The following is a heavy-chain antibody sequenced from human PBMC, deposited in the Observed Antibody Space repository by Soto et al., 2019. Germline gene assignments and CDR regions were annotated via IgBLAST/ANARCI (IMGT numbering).Heavy chain of an antibody. V-gene: IGHV3-30*18. Sequence: HPGGSLRLSCAASGFTFSSYGMHWVRQAPGKGLEWVAVISYDGSNKYYADSVKGRFTISRDNSKNTLYLQMNSLRAEDTAVYYCAKDPYTAMDDYYYYGMDVWGQGTTVTVSS. CDR2: ISYDGSNK. J-gene: IGHJ6*02. CDR3: AKDPYTAMDDYYYYGMDV. D-gene: IGHD5-18*01. CDR1: GFTFSSYG.